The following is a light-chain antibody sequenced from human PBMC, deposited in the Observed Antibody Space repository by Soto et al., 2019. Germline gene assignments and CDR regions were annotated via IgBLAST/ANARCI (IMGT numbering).Light chain of an antibody. CDR2: DAS. CDR3: QQYFTSPWT. Sequence: EIVLTQSPATLSLSPGEGATLSCRASQSVASYLAWYQQKPGQAPRLLIYDASNRATGIPARFSGSGSGTDFTLTISSLEPEDFAVYYCQQYFTSPWTFGQGTKVEI. V-gene: IGKV3-11*01. J-gene: IGKJ1*01. CDR1: QSVASY.